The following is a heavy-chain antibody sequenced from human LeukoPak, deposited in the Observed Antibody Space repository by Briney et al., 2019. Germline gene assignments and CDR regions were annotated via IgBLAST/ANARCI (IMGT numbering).Heavy chain of an antibody. CDR1: GYSISSGYY. J-gene: IGHJ4*02. D-gene: IGHD5-18*01. CDR3: AGPGDTAMAV. Sequence: SETLSLTCTVSGYSISSGYYWGWSRQPPGEGLGWIGSIYHSGSTYYNPSLKSRVTISVDTSKNQFSLKLSSVTAADTAVYYCAGPGDTAMAVWGQGALVTVSS. V-gene: IGHV4-38-2*02. CDR2: IYHSGST.